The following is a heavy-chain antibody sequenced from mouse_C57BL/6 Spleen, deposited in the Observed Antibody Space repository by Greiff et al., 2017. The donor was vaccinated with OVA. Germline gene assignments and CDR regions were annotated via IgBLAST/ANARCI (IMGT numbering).Heavy chain of an antibody. CDR3: ARCTTVVAGENAMDY. CDR1: GYAFSSSW. J-gene: IGHJ4*01. CDR2: IYPGDGDT. V-gene: IGHV1-82*01. D-gene: IGHD1-1*01. Sequence: VMLVESGPELVKPGASVKISCKASGYAFSSSWMNWVKQRPGKGLEWIGRIYPGDGDTNYNGKFKGKATLTADKSSSTAYMQLSSLTSEDSAVYFCARCTTVVAGENAMDYWGQGTSVTVSS.